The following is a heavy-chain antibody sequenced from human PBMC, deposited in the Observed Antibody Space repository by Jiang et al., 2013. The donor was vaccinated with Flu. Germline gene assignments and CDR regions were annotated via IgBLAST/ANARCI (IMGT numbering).Heavy chain of an antibody. J-gene: IGHJ4*02. CDR3: ARDRVPEWLLAGAFDY. V-gene: IGHV1-46*01. CDR2: IRPGGGYT. Sequence: SGAEVKKPGASVKVSCKASGYTFADYYIHWVRQAPGQGLEWMGVIRPGGGYTTYTEKLQGRLTLTRDTSTSTLYMELTSLTSDDTAVYYCARDRVPEWLLAGAFDYWGQGTPVTVSS. CDR1: GYTFADYY. D-gene: IGHD3-3*01.